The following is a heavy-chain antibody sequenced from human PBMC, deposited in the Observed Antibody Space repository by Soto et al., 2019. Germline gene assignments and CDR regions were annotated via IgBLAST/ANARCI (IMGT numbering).Heavy chain of an antibody. CDR3: ARDIYNSDLGY. V-gene: IGHV4-59*01. CDR2: IYYSGST. J-gene: IGHJ4*02. D-gene: IGHD1-1*01. Sequence: TLSLTCTVSGGPISNYYWSWIRQPPGKGPEWIGYIYYSGSTKYNPSLKSRVSMSVDTSKNQFFLNLRPVSAADTAVYYCARDIYNSDLGYWGQGALVTVSS. CDR1: GGPISNYY.